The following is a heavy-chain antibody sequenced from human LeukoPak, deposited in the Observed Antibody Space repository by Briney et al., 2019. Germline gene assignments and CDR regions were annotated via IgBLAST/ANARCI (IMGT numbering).Heavy chain of an antibody. D-gene: IGHD2-2*01. CDR3: ARCYYAEIFDY. Sequence: SHTLSLTCTVSGGSISSGDYYWSWIRQPPGKGLEWIEYIYYSGSTYYNPSLKSRVTISVDTSKNQFSLKLSSVTAADTAVYCCARCYYAEIFDYWGQGTLVTVSS. CDR1: GGSISSGDYY. J-gene: IGHJ4*02. CDR2: IYYSGST. V-gene: IGHV4-30-4*01.